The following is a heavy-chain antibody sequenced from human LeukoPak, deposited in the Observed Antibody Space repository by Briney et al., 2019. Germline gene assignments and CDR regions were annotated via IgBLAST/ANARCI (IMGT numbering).Heavy chain of an antibody. CDR2: ISSGRTYI. D-gene: IGHD3-16*01. J-gene: IGHJ4*02. Sequence: PRGSLRLSSAASGFTFSSYSMNWVRQAPGKGLGWVSSISSGRTYIYYADSVKGRFTISRDNAKNSLYLQMNSLRAEDTAVYYCAKSDAYVSVACFDYWGQGTLVTVSS. CDR1: GFTFSSYS. CDR3: AKSDAYVSVACFDY. V-gene: IGHV3-21*04.